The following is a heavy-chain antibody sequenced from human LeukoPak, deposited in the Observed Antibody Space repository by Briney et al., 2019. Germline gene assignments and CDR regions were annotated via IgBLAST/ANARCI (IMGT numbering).Heavy chain of an antibody. CDR3: AREVVRLFDYGHYYYYGMDV. CDR1: GGSISSYY. D-gene: IGHD4-17*01. CDR2: IYTSGST. Sequence: SETLSLTCTVSGGSISSYYWSWTRQPAGKGLEWIGRIYTSGSTNYNPSLKSRVTMSVDTSKDQFSLKLSSVTAADTAVYYCAREVVRLFDYGHYYYYGMDVWGQGTTVTVSS. V-gene: IGHV4-4*07. J-gene: IGHJ6*02.